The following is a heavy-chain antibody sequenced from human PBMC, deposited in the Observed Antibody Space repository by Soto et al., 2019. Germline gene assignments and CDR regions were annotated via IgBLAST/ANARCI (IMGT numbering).Heavy chain of an antibody. D-gene: IGHD4-17*01. V-gene: IGHV3-48*01. Sequence: GGSLRLSCAASGFTFSSYSMNWVRQAPGKGLEWVSYISSSSSTIYYADSVKGRFTISRDNAKNSLYLQMNSLRAEDTAVYYCARGPDYGDYLPYYYYYMDVWGKGTTVTVSS. CDR3: ARGPDYGDYLPYYYYYMDV. CDR1: GFTFSSYS. CDR2: ISSSSSTI. J-gene: IGHJ6*03.